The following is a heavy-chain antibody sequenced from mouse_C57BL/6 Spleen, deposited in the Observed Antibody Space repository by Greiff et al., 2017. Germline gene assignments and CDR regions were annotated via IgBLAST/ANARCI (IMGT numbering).Heavy chain of an antibody. CDR2: ISDGGSYT. J-gene: IGHJ2*01. D-gene: IGHD1-1*01. Sequence: EVMLVESGGGLVKPGGSLKLSCAASGFTFSSYAMSWVRQTPEKRLEWVATISDGGSYTYYPDNVKGRFTISRDNAKNNLYLQMSHLKSEDTAMYYCARGGYYGSRYYFDYWGQGTTLTVSS. CDR3: ARGGYYGSRYYFDY. V-gene: IGHV5-4*03. CDR1: GFTFSSYA.